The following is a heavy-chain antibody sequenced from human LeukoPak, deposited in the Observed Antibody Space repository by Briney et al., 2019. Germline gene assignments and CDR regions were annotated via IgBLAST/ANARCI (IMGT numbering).Heavy chain of an antibody. V-gene: IGHV3-23*01. CDR2: ISGSGGST. Sequence: GGSLRLSCAASGFTFSSYAMSWVRQAPGKGLEWVSAISGSGGSTYTADSVKGRFTISRDNAKNTLYLQMNSLRAEDTAVYYCVRDRYYGMDVWGQGTTVTVSS. CDR1: GFTFSSYA. CDR3: VRDRYYGMDV. J-gene: IGHJ6*02.